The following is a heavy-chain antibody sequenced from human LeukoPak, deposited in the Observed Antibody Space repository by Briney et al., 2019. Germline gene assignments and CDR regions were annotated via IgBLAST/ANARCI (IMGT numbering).Heavy chain of an antibody. V-gene: IGHV3-23*01. J-gene: IGHJ3*02. D-gene: IGHD2-21*01. Sequence: VGSLRLSCAASGFTFSSYAMSWVRQAPGKGLEWVSAISGSGGSTYYAASVKGRFTISRDNSKNTLYLQMNSLRAEDTAVYYCAKDLYSYLGAFDIWGQGTMVTVSS. CDR3: AKDLYSYLGAFDI. CDR1: GFTFSSYA. CDR2: ISGSGGST.